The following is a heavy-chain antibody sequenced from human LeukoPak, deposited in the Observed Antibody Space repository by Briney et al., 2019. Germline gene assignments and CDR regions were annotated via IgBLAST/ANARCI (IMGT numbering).Heavy chain of an antibody. J-gene: IGHJ4*02. CDR2: IIGSGGST. Sequence: PGGSLRLSCAVSGFTFSSYAMSWVRQAPGKGPEWVSGIIGSGGSTYYRDSVKGRFTISRDNSKNTLYLQMNSLRAEDTAIYYCAREKEPIGYFDYWGQGTLVTVSS. CDR1: GFTFSSYA. CDR3: AREKEPIGYFDY. D-gene: IGHD1-14*01. V-gene: IGHV3-23*01.